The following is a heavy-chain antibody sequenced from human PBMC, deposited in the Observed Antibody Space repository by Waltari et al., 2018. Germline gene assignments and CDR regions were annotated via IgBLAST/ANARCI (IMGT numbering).Heavy chain of an antibody. CDR1: GFTFSSYS. D-gene: IGHD2-2*01. CDR2: ISSSSSTI. CDR3: ARVECSSTSCYRPYEY. Sequence: EVQLVESGGGLVQPGGSLRLSCAASGFTFSSYSMNWVRQAPGKGLEWVSYISSSSSTIYYADSVKGRFTTSRDNSKNTLYLQMNSLRAEDTAVYYCARVECSSTSCYRPYEYWGQGTLVTVSS. J-gene: IGHJ4*02. V-gene: IGHV3-48*01.